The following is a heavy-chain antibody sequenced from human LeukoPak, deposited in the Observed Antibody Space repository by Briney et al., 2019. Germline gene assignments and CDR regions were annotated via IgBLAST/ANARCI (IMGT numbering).Heavy chain of an antibody. CDR1: GGTFSSYA. V-gene: IGHV1-69*13. D-gene: IGHD3-10*01. CDR3: ARAYRFGFGELYGFDY. J-gene: IGHJ4*02. CDR2: IIPIFGTA. Sequence: SVKVSCKASGGTFSSYAISWVRQAPGQGLEWMGGIIPIFGTANYAQKFQGRVTITADESTSTAYMELSSLRSEDTAVYYCARAYRFGFGELYGFDYWGQGTLVTVSS.